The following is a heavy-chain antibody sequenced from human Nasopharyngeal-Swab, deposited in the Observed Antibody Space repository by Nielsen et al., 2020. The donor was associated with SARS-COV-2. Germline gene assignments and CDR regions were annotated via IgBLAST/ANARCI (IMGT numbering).Heavy chain of an antibody. J-gene: IGHJ6*02. Sequence: GTGLERVAEINHSGSTNYNPSLKSRVTISVDTSKNQFSLKLSSVTAADTAVYYCARGSKQWLVRLSRYYYYGMDVWGQGTTVTVSS. D-gene: IGHD6-19*01. CDR3: ARGSKQWLVRLSRYYYYGMDV. V-gene: IGHV4-34*01. CDR2: INHSGST.